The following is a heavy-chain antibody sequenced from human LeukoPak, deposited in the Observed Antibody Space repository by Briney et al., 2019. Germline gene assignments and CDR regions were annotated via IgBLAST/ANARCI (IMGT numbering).Heavy chain of an antibody. CDR3: ARAPMMAARPGTSPLDY. Sequence: GGSLRLSCAASGFTFSSYSMNWVRQAPGKGLEGVSYISSSSSTIYYADSVKGRFTISRDNAKNSLYLQMNSLRAEDTAVYYCARAPMMAARPGTSPLDYWGQGTLVTVSS. CDR1: GFTFSSYS. V-gene: IGHV3-48*01. CDR2: ISSSSSTI. D-gene: IGHD6-6*01. J-gene: IGHJ4*02.